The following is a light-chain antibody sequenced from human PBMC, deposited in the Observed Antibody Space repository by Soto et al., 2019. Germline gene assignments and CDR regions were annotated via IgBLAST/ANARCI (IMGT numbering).Light chain of an antibody. CDR1: SSHIGAGYD. CDR2: GNS. J-gene: IGLJ1*01. V-gene: IGLV1-40*01. Sequence: VLTQPPSLSGAPGQRVTISRPGSSSHIGAGYDVHWYQQLPGTAPKLLIYGNSNRPSGVPDRFSGSKSGTSASLAITGLQAEDEADYYCQSYDSSLGYVFGTGTKVTVL. CDR3: QSYDSSLGYV.